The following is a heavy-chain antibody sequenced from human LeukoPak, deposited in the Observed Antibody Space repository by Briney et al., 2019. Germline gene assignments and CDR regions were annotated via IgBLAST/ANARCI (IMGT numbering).Heavy chain of an antibody. J-gene: IGHJ4*02. D-gene: IGHD3-22*01. CDR3: ARGRYLYYDSSGYPLDY. V-gene: IGHV4-34*01. CDR1: GGSFSGYY. CDR2: INYSGST. Sequence: PSETLSLTCAGYGGSFSGYYWNEIRQPPGKGREGIGEINYSGSTNYNPSFKSRVTISVDTSKTQFSLKLSSVTAADTAVYYCARGRYLYYDSSGYPLDYWGQGTLVTVSS.